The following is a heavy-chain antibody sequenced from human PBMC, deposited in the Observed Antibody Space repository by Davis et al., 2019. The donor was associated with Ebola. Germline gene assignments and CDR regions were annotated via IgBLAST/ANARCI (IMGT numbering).Heavy chain of an antibody. CDR3: ARGYCSSTSCRDYYYYGMDV. Sequence: PSETLSLTCAVYGGSFSGYYWSWTRQPAGKGLEWIGRIYTSGSTNYNPSLMSRVTMSVDTSKNQFSLKLSSVTAADTAVYYCARGYCSSTSCRDYYYYGMDVWGQGTTVTVSS. D-gene: IGHD2-2*01. CDR1: GGSFSGYY. CDR2: IYTSGST. V-gene: IGHV4-59*10. J-gene: IGHJ6*02.